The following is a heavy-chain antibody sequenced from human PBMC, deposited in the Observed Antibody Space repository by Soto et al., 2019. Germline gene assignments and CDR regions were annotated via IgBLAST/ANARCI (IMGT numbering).Heavy chain of an antibody. J-gene: IGHJ4*02. D-gene: IGHD6-13*01. V-gene: IGHV4-59*01. Sequence: SETLSLTCTVSGGSISSYYWSWIRQSPGKGLEWIGYIYYTGYTNYNPSLKSRVTISVDTSKNQFSLNVSSVTAADTAVYYCARGKGVAAAGKDYWGQGTLVTVSS. CDR3: ARGKGVAAAGKDY. CDR2: IYYTGYT. CDR1: GGSISSYY.